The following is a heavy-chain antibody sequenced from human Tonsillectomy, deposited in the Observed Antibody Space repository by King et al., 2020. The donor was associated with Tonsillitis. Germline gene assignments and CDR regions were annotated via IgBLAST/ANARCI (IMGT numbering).Heavy chain of an antibody. D-gene: IGHD2-15*01. Sequence: VQLVQSGAEVKRPGASVKVSCRASGGTFRTYAISWGRQAPGQGLEWMGGIIPIFGKTAYSQKFQGRVNITADESPAQAYMGLSSLRSEDTAVYYCARDGQGLGYCSGGTCSWFFDYWGQGTPVTVSS. CDR3: ARDGQGLGYCSGGTCSWFFDY. J-gene: IGHJ4*02. V-gene: IGHV1-69*01. CDR1: GGTFRTYA. CDR2: IIPIFGKT.